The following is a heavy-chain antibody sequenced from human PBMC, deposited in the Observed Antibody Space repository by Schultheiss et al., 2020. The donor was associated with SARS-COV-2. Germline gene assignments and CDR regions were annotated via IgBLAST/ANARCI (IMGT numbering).Heavy chain of an antibody. V-gene: IGHV4-39*01. D-gene: IGHD3-9*01. CDR1: GGSISSSSYY. J-gene: IGHJ4*02. Sequence: SETLSLTCTVSGGSISSSSYYWGWIRQPPGKGLEWIGSIYYSGSTYYNPSLKSRVTISVDTSKNQFSLKLSSVTAADTAVYYCRWVPYDILTGYFRVDYWGQGTLVTVSS. CDR2: IYYSGST. CDR3: RWVPYDILTGYFRVDY.